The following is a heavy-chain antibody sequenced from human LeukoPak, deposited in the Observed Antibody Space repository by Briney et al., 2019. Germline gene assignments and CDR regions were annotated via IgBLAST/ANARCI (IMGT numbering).Heavy chain of an antibody. CDR3: ARDRGPYSGSKEGAFDI. CDR1: GFTFSSYA. CDR2: ISYDGSNK. D-gene: IGHD1-26*01. J-gene: IGHJ3*02. Sequence: GGSLRLSCAASGFTFSSYAMHWVRQAPGKGLEWVAVISYDGSNKYYADSVKGRFTISRDNSKNTLYLQMNSLRAEDTAVYYCARDRGPYSGSKEGAFDIWGQGTMVTVSS. V-gene: IGHV3-30-3*01.